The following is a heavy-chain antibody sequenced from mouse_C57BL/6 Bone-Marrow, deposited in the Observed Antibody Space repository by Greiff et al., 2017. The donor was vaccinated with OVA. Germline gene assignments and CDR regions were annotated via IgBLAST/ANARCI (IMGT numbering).Heavy chain of an antibody. CDR1: GYTFTDYE. D-gene: IGHD2-1*01. J-gene: IGHJ1*03. V-gene: IGHV1-15*01. CDR2: IDPETGGT. Sequence: VQLQQSGAELVRPGASVTLSCKASGYTFTDYEMHWVKQTPVHGLEWIGAIDPETGGTAYNQKFKGKAILTADKSSSTAYMELRSLTSEDSAVYYCTREGPYGNYWYFDVWGTGTTVTVSS. CDR3: TREGPYGNYWYFDV.